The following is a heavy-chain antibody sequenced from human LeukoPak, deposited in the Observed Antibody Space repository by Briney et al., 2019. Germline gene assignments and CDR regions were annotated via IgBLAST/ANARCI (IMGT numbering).Heavy chain of an antibody. V-gene: IGHV5-51*01. CDR1: GYRFIGYW. D-gene: IGHD3-9*01. Sequence: GESLKISCQTSGYRFIGYWIAWVRQLPGKGLEWMGIIYPSDSDTRYSPSLQGQVTISVDKSSSAAYLQWTCLKASTTAIDDCPRQNGKAFNYFATGGQGTLVTASS. CDR3: PRQNGKAFNYFAT. CDR2: IYPSDSDT. J-gene: IGHJ4*02.